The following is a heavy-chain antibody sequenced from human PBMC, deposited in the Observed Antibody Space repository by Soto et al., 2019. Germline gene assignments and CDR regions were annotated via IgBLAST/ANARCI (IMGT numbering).Heavy chain of an antibody. D-gene: IGHD2-2*02. CDR3: ARGAPYCSSTSCYRPSAFDI. J-gene: IGHJ3*02. Sequence: EVQLVESGGGLVQPGGSLRLSCAASGFTFSSYSMNWVRQAPGKGLEWVSYISSSSSTIYYADSVKGRFTISRDNAKNSLYLQMSSLRAEDTAVYYCARGAPYCSSTSCYRPSAFDIWGQGTMVTVSS. V-gene: IGHV3-48*01. CDR1: GFTFSSYS. CDR2: ISSSSSTI.